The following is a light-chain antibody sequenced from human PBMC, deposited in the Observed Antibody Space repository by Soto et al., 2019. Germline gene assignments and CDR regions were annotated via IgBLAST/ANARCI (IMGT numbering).Light chain of an antibody. CDR2: LAS. CDR1: HSLLHSNGYNY. J-gene: IGKJ5*01. V-gene: IGKV2-28*01. CDR3: QQFNSL. Sequence: DIVMTQSPLSLPVTPGESSSISCSSSHSLLHSNGYNYLDWYLQKPGQSPQLLIYLASNRASGVPDRFSGSGSGTDFILTISNLQPEDFATYYCQQFNSLFGQGTRLEIK.